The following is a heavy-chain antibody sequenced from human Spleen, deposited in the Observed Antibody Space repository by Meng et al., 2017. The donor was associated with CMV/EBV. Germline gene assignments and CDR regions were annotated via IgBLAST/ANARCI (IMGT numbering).Heavy chain of an antibody. CDR3: AREGYTLGRFGAFDI. CDR2: ISYDGNDK. J-gene: IGHJ3*02. D-gene: IGHD2-2*02. Sequence: GGSLRLSCAASGFTFTTFSVHWVRQAPGKGLEWVADISYDGNDKYYADSVKARFTISRDNSKNTLYLQMNSLRAEDSAVYFCAREGYTLGRFGAFDIWGQGTMVTVSS. CDR1: GFTFTTFS. V-gene: IGHV3-30*04.